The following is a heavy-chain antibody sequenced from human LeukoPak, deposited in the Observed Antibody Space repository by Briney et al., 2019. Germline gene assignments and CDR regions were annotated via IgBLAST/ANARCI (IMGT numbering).Heavy chain of an antibody. J-gene: IGHJ4*02. CDR1: GGSVSSGSYY. CDR3: ARTAGGNSHQSYFDY. Sequence: PSETLSLTRTVSGGSVSSGSYYWSWIRQPPGRGLEWIGYIYYSGSTNYNPSLKSRVTISVDTSKNQFSLKLSSVTAADTAVYYCARTAGGNSHQSYFDYWGQGTLVTVSS. D-gene: IGHD4-23*01. CDR2: IYYSGST. V-gene: IGHV4-61*01.